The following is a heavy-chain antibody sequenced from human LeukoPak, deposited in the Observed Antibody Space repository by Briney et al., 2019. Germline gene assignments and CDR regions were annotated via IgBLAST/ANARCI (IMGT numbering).Heavy chain of an antibody. CDR2: ISGIGGST. CDR3: AKVPNYGSDY. J-gene: IGHJ4*02. V-gene: IGHV3-23*01. CDR1: GFTFSSYA. Sequence: GGSLRLSCAASGFTFSSYAMSWVRQAPGKGLEWGSAISGIGGSTYYADSVKGRFTVSRDNSKNTLYLQMNSLRAEDTAVYYCAKVPNYGSDYWGQGTLVTVSS. D-gene: IGHD3-10*01.